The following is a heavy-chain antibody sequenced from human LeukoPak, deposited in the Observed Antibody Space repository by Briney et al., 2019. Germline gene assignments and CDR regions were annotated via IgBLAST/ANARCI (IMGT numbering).Heavy chain of an antibody. CDR2: ITSRGEST. V-gene: IGHV3-23*01. J-gene: IGHJ4*02. Sequence: PGGSLRLSCAASGFTFSIYAMSWVRQAPGKGLQWVSSITSRGESTWYVDSVKGRFTITRDNSENTLYLQMHSLRAEDTALYYCARDRPNYYGSDGHYYRRDGDYWGRGTLVSVSS. D-gene: IGHD3-22*01. CDR3: ARDRPNYYGSDGHYYRRDGDY. CDR1: GFTFSIYA.